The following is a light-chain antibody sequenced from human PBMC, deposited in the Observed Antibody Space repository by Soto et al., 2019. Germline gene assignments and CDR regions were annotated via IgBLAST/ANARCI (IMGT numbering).Light chain of an antibody. CDR2: DND. J-gene: IGLJ2*01. V-gene: IGLV1-51*01. CDR1: SSNIGSSF. CDR3: GTWDTSLSAVV. Sequence: QSVLTQPPSVSAAPGQKVTISCSGSSSNIGSSFVSWYQQLPGTAPKLLIYDNDKRPSGIPDRFSGSKSGTSATLGITGLQTGDEADYYCGTWDTSLSAVVFGGGTKLTVL.